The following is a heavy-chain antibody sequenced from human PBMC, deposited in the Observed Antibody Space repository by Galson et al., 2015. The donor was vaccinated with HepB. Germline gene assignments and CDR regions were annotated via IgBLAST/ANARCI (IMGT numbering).Heavy chain of an antibody. J-gene: IGHJ4*02. CDR2: ISYSGST. D-gene: IGHD4-17*01. CDR3: ARYYGAPFYYSDY. CDR1: GGSISSTYY. Sequence: TLSLTCTVSGGSISSTYYWSWIRQPPGKGLEWIGHISYSGSTYYNPSLKSRVTISVDTSKSQFSLKLSSVTAAATAVYYCARYYGAPFYYSDYWGQGTLVTVSS. V-gene: IGHV4-30-4*01.